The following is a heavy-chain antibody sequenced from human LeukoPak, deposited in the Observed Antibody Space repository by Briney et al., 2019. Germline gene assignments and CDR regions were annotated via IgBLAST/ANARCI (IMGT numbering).Heavy chain of an antibody. CDR2: IIPIFGTA. D-gene: IGHD2-2*01. Sequence: SVKVSWKASGGTFSSYAISWVRQAPGQGLEWMGGIIPIFGTANYAQKFQGRVTITADESTSTAYMELSSLRSEDTAVYYCARVIQLPNEYFQHWGQGTLVTVSS. CDR1: GGTFSSYA. J-gene: IGHJ1*01. V-gene: IGHV1-69*13. CDR3: ARVIQLPNEYFQH.